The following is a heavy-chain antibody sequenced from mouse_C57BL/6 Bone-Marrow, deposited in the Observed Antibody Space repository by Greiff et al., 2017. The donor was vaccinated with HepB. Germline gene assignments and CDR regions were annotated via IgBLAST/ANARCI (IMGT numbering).Heavy chain of an antibody. Sequence: EVQLQESGGGLVKPGGSLKLSCAASGFTFSSYAMSWVRQTPEKRLEWVATISDGGSYTYYPDNVKGRFTISRDNAKNNLYLQMSHLKSEDTAMYYCASPDSSMDYWGQGTSVTVSS. V-gene: IGHV5-4*01. CDR2: ISDGGSYT. J-gene: IGHJ4*01. CDR1: GFTFSSYA. CDR3: ASPDSSMDY.